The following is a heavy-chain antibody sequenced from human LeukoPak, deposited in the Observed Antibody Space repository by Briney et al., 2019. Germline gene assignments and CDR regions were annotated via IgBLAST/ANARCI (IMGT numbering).Heavy chain of an antibody. CDR1: GYTFTAYY. CDR2: INPNSGGT. V-gene: IGHV1-2*02. J-gene: IGHJ5*02. D-gene: IGHD3-10*01. CDR3: ARDRGNYYGSGSYYTP. Sequence: ASVTVSCKASGYTFTAYYMHWVRQAPGQGLEWMGWINPNSGGTNYAQKFQGRVTMTRDTSISTAYMELSGLMSDDAAVYYCARDRGNYYGSGSYYTPWGQGTLVTVSS.